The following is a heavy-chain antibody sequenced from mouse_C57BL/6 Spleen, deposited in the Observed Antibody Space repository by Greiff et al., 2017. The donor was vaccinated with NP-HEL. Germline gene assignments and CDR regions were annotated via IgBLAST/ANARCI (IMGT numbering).Heavy chain of an antibody. Sequence: EVQGVESGGGLVKPGGSLQLSCAASGFTFSDYGMHWVRQAPEKGLEWVAYISSGSSTIYYADTVKGRFTISRDNAKNTRFLQMTSLRSEDTAMYYSARPAVPGWYFDVWGTGTTVTVSS. CDR2: ISSGSSTI. J-gene: IGHJ1*03. CDR3: ARPAVPGWYFDV. CDR1: GFTFSDYG. D-gene: IGHD1-1*01. V-gene: IGHV5-17*01.